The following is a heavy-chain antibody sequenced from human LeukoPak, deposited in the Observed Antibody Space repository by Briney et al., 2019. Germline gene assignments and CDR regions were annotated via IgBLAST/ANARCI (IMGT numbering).Heavy chain of an antibody. J-gene: IGHJ3*02. CDR1: GGSITGHY. CDR2: TSYSRTT. V-gene: IGHV4-59*08. CDR3: AKLGHSDGWYLGAFDI. D-gene: IGHD6-19*01. Sequence: SETLSLTYTVSGGSITGHYWNWIRQTPGMRLEWIGYTSYSRTTIYNSYFKGRATMSIDTSKNQLYLNLTSVTATDTAVYYCAKLGHSDGWYLGAFDIWGQGTAVIVSS.